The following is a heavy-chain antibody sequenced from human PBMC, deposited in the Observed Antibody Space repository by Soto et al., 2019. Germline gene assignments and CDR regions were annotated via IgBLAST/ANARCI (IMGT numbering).Heavy chain of an antibody. V-gene: IGHV3-53*05. CDR2: LYTDDRT. J-gene: IGHJ4*02. CDR3: VGAAPGD. D-gene: IGHD3-16*01. CDR1: GSTVSNKH. Sequence: GGSLRLSCAASGSTVSNKHMGWVRQAPGKGLESVSILYTDDRTYYADSVKGRFTISRDNSKNTVSLQMNSLRDEDTAMYYCVGAAPGDWGQGTPVTVSS.